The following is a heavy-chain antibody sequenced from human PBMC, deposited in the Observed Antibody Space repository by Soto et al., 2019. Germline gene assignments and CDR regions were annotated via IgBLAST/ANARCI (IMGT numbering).Heavy chain of an antibody. Sequence: GGSLRLSCAASGFTFSSYSMNWVRQAPGKGLEWVSSISSSSSYIYYADSVKGRFTISRDNAKNLLYLQMNSLRAEDTAVYYCARDGVYGLDEPILYYGMDVWGQGTTVTVSS. D-gene: IGHD6-6*01. CDR3: ARDGVYGLDEPILYYGMDV. J-gene: IGHJ6*02. CDR2: ISSSSSYI. CDR1: GFTFSSYS. V-gene: IGHV3-21*01.